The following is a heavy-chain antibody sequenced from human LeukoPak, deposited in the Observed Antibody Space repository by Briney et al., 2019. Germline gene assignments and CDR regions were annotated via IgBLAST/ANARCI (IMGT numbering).Heavy chain of an antibody. Sequence: GGCLRLSCAASGFTFNIYSMNWVRQAPGKGLEWVSSISSSASTIYYADSVKGRFTISRDNAKNSLYLQMNSLRDEDTAVYYCASLIGIDYWGQGTLVTVSS. V-gene: IGHV3-48*02. CDR3: ASLIGIDY. D-gene: IGHD2-21*01. CDR1: GFTFNIYS. J-gene: IGHJ4*02. CDR2: ISSSASTI.